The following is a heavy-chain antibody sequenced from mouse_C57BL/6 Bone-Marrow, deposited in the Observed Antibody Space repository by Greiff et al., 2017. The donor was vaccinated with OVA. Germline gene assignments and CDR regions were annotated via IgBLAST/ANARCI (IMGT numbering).Heavy chain of an antibody. J-gene: IGHJ3*01. D-gene: IGHD2-5*01. Sequence: DVKLVESEGGLVQPGSSMKLSCTASGFTFSDYYMAWVRQVPEKGLEWVANINYDGSSTYYLDSLKSRFIISRDNAKNILYLQMSSLKSEDTATYYCAREEGYSNFAYWGQGTLVTVSA. V-gene: IGHV5-16*01. CDR2: INYDGSST. CDR1: GFTFSDYY. CDR3: AREEGYSNFAY.